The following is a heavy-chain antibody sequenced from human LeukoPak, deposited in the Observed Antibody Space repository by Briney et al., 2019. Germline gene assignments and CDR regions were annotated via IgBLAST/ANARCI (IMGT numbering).Heavy chain of an antibody. CDR1: GFTLSSHG. V-gene: IGHV3-23*01. D-gene: IGHD3-16*01. CDR3: ARGNDYIWGSYLAY. Sequence: GGTLRLSCVASGFTLSSHGMNWVRQAPGKGLEWVSGITSGTRTYYADSVKGRFAISRDNSRNTLYLQMNSLGAEDTAVYYCARGNDYIWGSYLAYWGQGTLVTVSS. CDR2: ITSGTRT. J-gene: IGHJ4*02.